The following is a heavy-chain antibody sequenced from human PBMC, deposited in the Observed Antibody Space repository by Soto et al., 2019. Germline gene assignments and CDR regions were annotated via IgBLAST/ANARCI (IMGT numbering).Heavy chain of an antibody. D-gene: IGHD3-22*01. J-gene: IGHJ4*02. CDR1: GFTFSSYA. Sequence: EVQLLESGGGLVQPGGSLRLSCAASGFTFSSYAMSWVRQAPGKGLEWVSAISGSGGSTYYADSVKGRFTISRDNSKNTLYLQMNSLRAEDTAVYYCAKALHYYDSSGYYQPLGYRGQGTLVTVSS. CDR2: ISGSGGST. CDR3: AKALHYYDSSGYYQPLGY. V-gene: IGHV3-23*01.